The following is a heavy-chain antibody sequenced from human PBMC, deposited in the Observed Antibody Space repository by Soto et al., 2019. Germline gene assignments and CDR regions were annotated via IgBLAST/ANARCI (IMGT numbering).Heavy chain of an antibody. CDR3: AKVTTYYYDSSGYYPRDPCDP. D-gene: IGHD3-22*01. CDR2: VYPGDSDT. CDR1: GYNFASYW. Sequence: GASLKISCKASGYNFASYWIAWVRQMPGKGMEWMGIVYPGDSDTRYSPSFQCQVTISADKYISTAYLQWRSLKASDTAMYYCAKVTTYYYDSSGYYPRDPCDPWGLGTLVTVSS. V-gene: IGHV5-51*01. J-gene: IGHJ5*02.